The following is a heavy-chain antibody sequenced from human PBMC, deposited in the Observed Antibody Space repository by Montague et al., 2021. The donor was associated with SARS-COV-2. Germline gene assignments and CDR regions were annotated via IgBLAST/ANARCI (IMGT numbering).Heavy chain of an antibody. CDR3: AKEQYSSSWSDFDY. Sequence: CLSLSFSASGFTFSTYPMHWVRQAPGKGLEWLVVISYDGSKKDYADSVKGRFTISRDNSENMPYLQMNSLRAEDTAVYYCAKEQYSSSWSDFDYWGQGTVVAVSS. V-gene: IGHV3-30*04. CDR2: ISYDGSKK. J-gene: IGHJ4*02. CDR1: GFTFSTYP. D-gene: IGHD6-13*01.